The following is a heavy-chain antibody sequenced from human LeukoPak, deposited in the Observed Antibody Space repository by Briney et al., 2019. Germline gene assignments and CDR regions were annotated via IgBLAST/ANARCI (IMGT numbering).Heavy chain of an antibody. D-gene: IGHD3-22*01. CDR3: AKGNSGYYPYYFDY. CDR1: GFTFYSYA. V-gene: IGHV3-23*01. J-gene: IGHJ4*02. CDR2: ISGSGGST. Sequence: PGGSLRLSCAASGFTFYSYAMSWVRQAPGKGLEWVSAISGSGGSTYYADSVKDRFTISRDNSKNTLYLQMNSLRAEDTAVYYCAKGNSGYYPYYFDYWGQGTLVTVSS.